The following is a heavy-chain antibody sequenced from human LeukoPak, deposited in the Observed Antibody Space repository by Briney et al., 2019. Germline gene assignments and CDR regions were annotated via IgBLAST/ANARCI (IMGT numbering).Heavy chain of an antibody. J-gene: IGHJ4*02. CDR1: GFTFSNYA. D-gene: IGHD3-3*01. V-gene: IGHV3-23*01. Sequence: GGSLRLSCAASGFTFSNYAMTWVRQAPGKGLEWVSSISTIVNKTYNADSVKGRFTISRDNSKNTLYLQMNSPRAEDTAVYYCAKGTVRFLEWSQRGYFDYWGQGALVTVSS. CDR2: ISTIVNKT. CDR3: AKGTVRFLEWSQRGYFDY.